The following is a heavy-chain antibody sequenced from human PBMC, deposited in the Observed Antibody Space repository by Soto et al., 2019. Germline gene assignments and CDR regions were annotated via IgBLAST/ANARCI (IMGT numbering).Heavy chain of an antibody. J-gene: IGHJ5*02. CDR2: ICYSGST. CDR3: AREAYNWFDP. V-gene: IGHV4-59*01. CDR1: GGSISSYY. Sequence: PSETLSLTCTVSGGSISSYYWSWIRQPPGKGLEWIGYICYSGSTNYNPSLKSRVTISVDTSKNQSSLELSSVTAADTAVYYCAREAYNWFDPWGQGTLVTVSS.